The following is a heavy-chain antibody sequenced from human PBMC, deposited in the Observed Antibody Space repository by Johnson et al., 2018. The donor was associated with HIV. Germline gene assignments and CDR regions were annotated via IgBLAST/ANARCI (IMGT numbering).Heavy chain of an antibody. CDR1: GFTFNNAW. CDR2: IKSKSDGGTS. Sequence: RLSCAASGFTFNNAWMSWVRQAPGKGLEWVGRIKSKSDGGTSDYAAPVKARFTISRDDSKNTLYLQMNSLKTEDTAVYYCTTDPIAAAGPDAFDIWGQGTVVTVSS. CDR3: TTDPIAAAGPDAFDI. J-gene: IGHJ3*02. D-gene: IGHD6-13*01. V-gene: IGHV3-15*01.